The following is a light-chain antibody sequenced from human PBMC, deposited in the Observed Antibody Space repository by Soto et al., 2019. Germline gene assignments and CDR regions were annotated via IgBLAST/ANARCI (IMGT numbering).Light chain of an antibody. CDR3: QQYGSSPT. J-gene: IGKJ1*01. V-gene: IGKV3-20*01. Sequence: EIVLTQSPGTLSLSPGERATLSCRASQSDTSNYLAWYQQKPGQAPRVLIYGASNRATGIPDRFSGSGSGTDFTLTISRREPEDFAVYYCQQYGSSPTFGQGTKVEVK. CDR1: QSDTSNY. CDR2: GAS.